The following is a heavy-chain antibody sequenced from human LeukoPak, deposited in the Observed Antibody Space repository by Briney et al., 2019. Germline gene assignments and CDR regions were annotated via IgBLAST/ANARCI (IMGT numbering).Heavy chain of an antibody. CDR1: GGSISSTSYY. J-gene: IGHJ3*01. Sequence: SETLSPTCAVSGGSISSTSYYWAWIRQPPGKGLEWIGTIYYSGSTYHNPSLKSRVTMSVDTSRNQFSLKLSSVDAADTAVYYCAKAGVRYFDSSGLYAFDFWGQGTTVTVSS. D-gene: IGHD3-22*01. CDR2: IYYSGST. CDR3: AKAGVRYFDSSGLYAFDF. V-gene: IGHV4-39*01.